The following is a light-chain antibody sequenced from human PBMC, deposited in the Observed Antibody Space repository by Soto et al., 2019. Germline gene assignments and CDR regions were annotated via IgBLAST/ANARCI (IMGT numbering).Light chain of an antibody. CDR2: DVS. V-gene: IGLV2-14*01. Sequence: QSALTQPASVSGSPGQSITISCTGTSSDVGHYNYVSWYQQEPGKAPKLMIYDVSKRPSGVSDRFSGSKSGNTASLTISGLQAEDEADYYCSSYTTISSYVFGTGTQLTVL. J-gene: IGLJ1*01. CDR3: SSYTTISSYV. CDR1: SSDVGHYNY.